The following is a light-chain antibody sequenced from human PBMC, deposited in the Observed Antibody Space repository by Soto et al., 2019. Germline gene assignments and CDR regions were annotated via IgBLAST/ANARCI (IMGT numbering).Light chain of an antibody. V-gene: IGKV3-11*01. CDR2: DAS. J-gene: IGKJ3*01. Sequence: EIVLTQSPDTLSLSPGERATLFCRASQSIGSYLVWFQQKPGQAPRLLFYDASKRATDIPARFSGSGSGTDFTLTISSREPEDFAVYYCQQRSIWPLTFGPGTKVDVK. CDR3: QQRSIWPLT. CDR1: QSIGSY.